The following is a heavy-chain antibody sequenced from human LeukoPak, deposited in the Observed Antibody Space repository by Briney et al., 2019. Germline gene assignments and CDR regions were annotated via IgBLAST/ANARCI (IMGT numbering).Heavy chain of an antibody. D-gene: IGHD3-22*01. Sequence: GGSLRLSCAASGFTVSSNYMSWVRQAPGKGQEWVSVIYSGGSTYYADSVKGRFTISRDNSKNTLYLQMNSLRAEDTAAYYCARDRGAYYDSSGYYYGDAFDIWGQGTMVTVSS. J-gene: IGHJ3*02. V-gene: IGHV3-53*01. CDR2: IYSGGST. CDR1: GFTVSSNY. CDR3: ARDRGAYYDSSGYYYGDAFDI.